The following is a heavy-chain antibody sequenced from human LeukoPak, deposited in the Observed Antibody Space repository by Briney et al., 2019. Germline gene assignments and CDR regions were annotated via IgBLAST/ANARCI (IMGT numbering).Heavy chain of an antibody. D-gene: IGHD3-3*01. CDR2: IRYDGSNR. V-gene: IGHV3-30*02. CDR3: AKESTIFGVVIMEALDY. J-gene: IGHJ4*02. Sequence: GGSLRLSCAASGFTFSSYGMHWVRQAPGKGLEWVAFIRYDGSNRYYADSVKGRFTISRDNSKNTLYLQMNSLRAEDTAVCYCAKESTIFGVVIMEALDYWGQGTLVTVSS. CDR1: GFTFSSYG.